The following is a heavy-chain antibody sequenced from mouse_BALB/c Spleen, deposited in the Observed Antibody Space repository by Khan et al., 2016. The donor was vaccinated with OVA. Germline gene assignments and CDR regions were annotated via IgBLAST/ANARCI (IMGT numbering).Heavy chain of an antibody. CDR2: INPSTAYT. CDR1: GYTFINYW. D-gene: IGHD1-1*01. Sequence: QVQLQQSGAELAKPGASVKMSCKASGYTFINYWILWVKQRPGQGLEWIGYINPSTAYTEYNQNFKDKATLTADKSSSTAYMQLSSLTSEDSAVYYCARRGLRGDFDYWGQGTTLTVSS. V-gene: IGHV1-7*01. CDR3: ARRGLRGDFDY. J-gene: IGHJ2*01.